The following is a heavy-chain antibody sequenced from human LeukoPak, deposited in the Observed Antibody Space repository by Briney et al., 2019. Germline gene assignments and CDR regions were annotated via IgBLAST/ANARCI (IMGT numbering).Heavy chain of an antibody. CDR2: ISFDGSKK. J-gene: IGHJ4*02. CDR1: GFTFSSYG. D-gene: IGHD3-3*01. Sequence: GGSLRLSCAASGFTFSSYGMHWVRQAPGKGLEWVAVISFDGSKKYYADSVKGRFTISRDNSMNTLYLQMNSLRSEDTALYYCAKALRFLEWLRLPGDWGQGTLVTVSS. V-gene: IGHV3-30*18. CDR3: AKALRFLEWLRLPGD.